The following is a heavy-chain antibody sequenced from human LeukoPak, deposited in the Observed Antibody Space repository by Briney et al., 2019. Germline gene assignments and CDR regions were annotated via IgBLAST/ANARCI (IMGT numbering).Heavy chain of an antibody. CDR1: GYKFTNYW. D-gene: IGHD6-13*01. V-gene: IGHV5-51*01. Sequence: GESLKISCKASGYKFTNYWIGWVRQMPGKGLEWMGIIYPGDSDTTYSPSFQGQVTISADKSTSTAYLQWSSLKASDTAMYYCARKGTGIAAAVNWFDPWGQGTLVTVSS. CDR2: IYPGDSDT. J-gene: IGHJ5*02. CDR3: ARKGTGIAAAVNWFDP.